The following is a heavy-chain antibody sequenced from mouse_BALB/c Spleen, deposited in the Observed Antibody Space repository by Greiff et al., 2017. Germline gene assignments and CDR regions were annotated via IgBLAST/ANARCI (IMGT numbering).Heavy chain of an antibody. CDR3: ARSSPYGYDAWFAY. Sequence: EVMLVESGPGLVKPSQSLSLTCTVTGYSITSDYAWNWIRQFPGNKLEWMGYISYSGSTSYNPSLKSRISITRDTSKNQFFLQLNSVTTEDTATYYCARSSPYGYDAWFAYWGQGTLVTVSA. V-gene: IGHV3-2*02. D-gene: IGHD2-2*01. CDR1: GYSITSDYA. J-gene: IGHJ3*01. CDR2: ISYSGST.